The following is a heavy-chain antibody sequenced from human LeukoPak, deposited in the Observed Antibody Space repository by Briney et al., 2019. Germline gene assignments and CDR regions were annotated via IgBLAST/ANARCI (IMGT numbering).Heavy chain of an antibody. D-gene: IGHD3-10*01. Sequence: GGSLRLSCAASGFTFSNYAVSWVRQAPGKGLEWVSAISGSGGSTYYADSVKGRFTISRDNSKNTLYLQMNSLRAEDTAVYYCAKDRFGELRFDYWGQGTLVTVSS. CDR3: AKDRFGELRFDY. CDR2: ISGSGGST. CDR1: GFTFSNYA. V-gene: IGHV3-23*01. J-gene: IGHJ4*02.